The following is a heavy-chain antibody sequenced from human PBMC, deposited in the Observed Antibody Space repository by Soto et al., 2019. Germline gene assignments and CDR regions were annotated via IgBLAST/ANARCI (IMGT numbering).Heavy chain of an antibody. D-gene: IGHD1-1*01. CDR2: IYYSGST. CDR1: GVSGDSIRRYC. V-gene: IGHV4-61*01. J-gene: IGHJ3*02. Sequence: QVQLQESGPGLVRPSETLSLTCSVSGVSGDSIRRYCWSWIRQPPGKGLELIGNIYYSGSTNYNPSLNSRVTISLDMPKNQFSLKLSSMTAADTAVYYCARVRGGTTLGVFDIWGQGTMVTVSS. CDR3: ARVRGGTTLGVFDI.